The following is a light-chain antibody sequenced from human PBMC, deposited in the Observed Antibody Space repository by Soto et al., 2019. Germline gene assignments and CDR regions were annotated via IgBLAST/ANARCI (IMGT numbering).Light chain of an antibody. J-gene: IGKJ1*01. Sequence: DIQMTQSPTTLSASIGDRVTITCRASESIRTWLAWYQHKPGKAPKFLIYDASTLESGVPSRFSGSGSGTEFTLTISSLQPHDFATYYCQHYNSYSEAFGQGTKVELK. V-gene: IGKV1-5*01. CDR1: ESIRTW. CDR3: QHYNSYSEA. CDR2: DAS.